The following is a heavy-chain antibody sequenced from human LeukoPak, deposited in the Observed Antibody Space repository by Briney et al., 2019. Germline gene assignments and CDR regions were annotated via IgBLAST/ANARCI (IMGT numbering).Heavy chain of an antibody. D-gene: IGHD3-10*01. CDR2: VSAGGGSP. V-gene: IGHV3-23*01. CDR1: GFTFSGYA. CDR3: AKRLYGSGGYYQFDY. Sequence: GGSLRLCCAASGFTFSGYAMTWGRQAPGKGLEWVSTVSAGGGSPYYADSVKGRFTISRDNPKNTLHLQMHSLRAEDTAVYYCAKRLYGSGGYYQFDYWAQGTLVTVFS. J-gene: IGHJ4*02.